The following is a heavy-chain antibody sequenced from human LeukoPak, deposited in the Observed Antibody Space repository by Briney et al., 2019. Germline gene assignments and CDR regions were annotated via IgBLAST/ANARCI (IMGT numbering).Heavy chain of an antibody. D-gene: IGHD6-13*01. V-gene: IGHV1-18*04. CDR3: ARDPLYSSSWYVVPDY. J-gene: IGHJ4*02. Sequence: ASVKVSCKASGYTFTSYYMHWVRQAPGQGLEWMGWISTYSGNTNYAQKLQGRVTMTTDTSTSTAYMELRSLRSDDTAVYYCARDPLYSSSWYVVPDYWGQGTLVTVSS. CDR2: ISTYSGNT. CDR1: GYTFTSYY.